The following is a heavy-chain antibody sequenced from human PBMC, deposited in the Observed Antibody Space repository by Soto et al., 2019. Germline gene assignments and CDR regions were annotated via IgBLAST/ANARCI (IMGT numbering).Heavy chain of an antibody. CDR3: GRDLQVGEIYFDP. Sequence: QVQVVESGGGVVQPGTSLTLSCVTSGFIFSTYGMHWVRQAPGKGLEWVAAIQSDGSKEYYADPVKGRFSISRDDSRNKLDLPMNSLRVDDTAQYDCGRDLQVGEIYFDPWGQGTLVTVSS. CDR1: GFIFSTYG. V-gene: IGHV3-33*05. J-gene: IGHJ5*02. CDR2: IQSDGSKE. D-gene: IGHD4-17*01.